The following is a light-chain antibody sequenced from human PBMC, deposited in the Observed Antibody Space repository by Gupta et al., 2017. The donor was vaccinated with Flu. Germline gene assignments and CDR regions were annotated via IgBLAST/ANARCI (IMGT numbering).Light chain of an antibody. J-gene: IGKJ1*01. CDR2: GAS. Sequence: GTLSLSPGERATLSCRASQSVSSNYLAWYQQKPGQAPRLLIYGASTRASDIPDRFSGSGSGTDFTLTISRLDPDDSAVYCCQQYGNSPQTFGQGTKVEIK. CDR3: QQYGNSPQT. CDR1: QSVSSNY. V-gene: IGKV3-20*01.